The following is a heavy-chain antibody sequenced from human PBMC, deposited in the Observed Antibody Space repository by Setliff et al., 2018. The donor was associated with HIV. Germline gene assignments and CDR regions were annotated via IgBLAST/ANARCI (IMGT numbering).Heavy chain of an antibody. D-gene: IGHD3-10*01. CDR3: ARGVAINYHGSGSYLGH. V-gene: IGHV1-69*13. CDR2: IIPMFGRV. CDR1: GGTFSSYA. J-gene: IGHJ4*02. Sequence: GASVKVSCKPSGGTFSSYAISWVRQAPGQGLEWMGGIIPMFGRVNYAQKLQGRVTITADESTNTAYMELSSLRAEDTAVYFCARGVAINYHGSGSYLGHWGQGTLVTVSS.